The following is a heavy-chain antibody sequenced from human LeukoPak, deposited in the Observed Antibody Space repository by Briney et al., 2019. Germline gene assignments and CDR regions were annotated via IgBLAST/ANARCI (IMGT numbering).Heavy chain of an antibody. V-gene: IGHV3-48*01. Sequence: GGSLRLSCAASGFTFSSYSMNWVRQAPGKGLEWVSYISSSSSTINYADSVKGRFTISRDNAKNSLYLQMNSLRAEDTAVYYCARMGDYDSSKAADAFDIWGQGTMVTVSS. J-gene: IGHJ3*02. CDR1: GFTFSSYS. D-gene: IGHD3-22*01. CDR2: ISSSSSTI. CDR3: ARMGDYDSSKAADAFDI.